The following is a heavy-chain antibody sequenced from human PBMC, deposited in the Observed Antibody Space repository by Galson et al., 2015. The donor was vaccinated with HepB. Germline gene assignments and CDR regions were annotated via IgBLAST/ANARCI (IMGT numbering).Heavy chain of an antibody. V-gene: IGHV3-30*18. CDR3: AKDPQLLTLDY. D-gene: IGHD1-1*01. Sequence: SLRLSCAASGFTFSSYGMHWVRQAPGKGLERVAVISYDGSNKYYADSVKGRFTISRDNSKNTLYLQMNSLRAEDTAVYYRAKDPQLLTLDYWGQGTLVTVSS. J-gene: IGHJ4*02. CDR1: GFTFSSYG. CDR2: ISYDGSNK.